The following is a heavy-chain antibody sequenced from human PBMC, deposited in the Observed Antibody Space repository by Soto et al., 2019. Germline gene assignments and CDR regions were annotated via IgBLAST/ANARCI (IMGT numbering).Heavy chain of an antibody. CDR2: IYYSGST. J-gene: IGHJ4*02. CDR1: GGSISSSSYY. V-gene: IGHV4-39*01. CDR3: ANLPIHRYFDY. Sequence: SETLFLTCTVSGGSISSSSYYWGWIRQPPGKGLEWIGSIYYSGSTYYNPSLKSRVTISVDTSKNQFSLKLSSVTAADTAVYYCANLPIHRYFDYWGQGTLVTVSS.